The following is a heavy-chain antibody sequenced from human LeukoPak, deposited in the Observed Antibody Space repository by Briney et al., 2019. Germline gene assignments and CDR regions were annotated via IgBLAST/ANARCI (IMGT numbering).Heavy chain of an antibody. CDR3: ATTYTVEVENDAFDI. V-gene: IGHV1-24*01. Sequence: ASVKVSCKVSGYTLTELSMHWVRQAPGKGLEWMGGFDPEGGETIYAQKFQGRVTMTEDTSTDTAYMELSSLRSEDTAVYYCATTYTVEVENDAFDIWGQGTMVTVSS. J-gene: IGHJ3*02. CDR2: FDPEGGET. CDR1: GYTLTELS. D-gene: IGHD4-23*01.